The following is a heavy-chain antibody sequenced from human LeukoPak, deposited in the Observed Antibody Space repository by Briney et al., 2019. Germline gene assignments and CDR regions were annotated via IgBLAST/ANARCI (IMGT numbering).Heavy chain of an antibody. Sequence: GGSLRLSCAASGFTFSSYAVHWVRQAPGKGLEWVAVISYDGSNKYYADSVKGRFTISRDNSKNTLYLQMNSLRAEDTAVYYCARAVVPAAPKGYWGQGTLVTVSS. D-gene: IGHD2-2*01. CDR2: ISYDGSNK. CDR3: ARAVVPAAPKGY. CDR1: GFTFSSYA. V-gene: IGHV3-30-3*01. J-gene: IGHJ4*02.